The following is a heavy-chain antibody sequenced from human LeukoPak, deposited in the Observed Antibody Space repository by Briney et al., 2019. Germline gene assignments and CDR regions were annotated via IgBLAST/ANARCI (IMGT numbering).Heavy chain of an antibody. D-gene: IGHD2-21*02. V-gene: IGHV4-59*01. Sequence: PSETLSLTCTVSGGSISSYYWSWIRQPPGKGLEWIGYIYYSGSTNYNPSLKSRVTISVDTSKNQFSLKLSSVTAADTAVYYCARRTHCGGDCYSFDYWGQGTLVTVSS. J-gene: IGHJ4*02. CDR1: GGSISSYY. CDR3: ARRTHCGGDCYSFDY. CDR2: IYYSGST.